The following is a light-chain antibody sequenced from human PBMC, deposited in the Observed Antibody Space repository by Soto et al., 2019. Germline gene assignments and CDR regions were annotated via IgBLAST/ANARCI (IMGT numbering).Light chain of an antibody. Sequence: ETVLTQSPGPLSLSPGERATLSCRASQTIRSNYLAWYRQTPGQAPRLLIYGASNRATGIADRFSGSGSGTDFTLIISRLEPEDFALYYWQQYGSSPGTFGQGTKVEIK. CDR1: QTIRSNY. V-gene: IGKV3-20*01. CDR2: GAS. J-gene: IGKJ1*01. CDR3: QQYGSSPGT.